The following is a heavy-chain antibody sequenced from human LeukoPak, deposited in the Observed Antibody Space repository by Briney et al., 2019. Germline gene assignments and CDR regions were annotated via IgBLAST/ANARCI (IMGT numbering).Heavy chain of an antibody. Sequence: GESLKISCQGSGYSFTSYWIAWVRQMPGKGLEWMGVIYPGDSDTTYSPSFQGQVTISADKSISTAYLQWSSLKASDTAMYYCARSILAGYYYYYGMDVWGQGTTVTVSS. CDR1: GYSFTSYW. V-gene: IGHV5-51*01. CDR2: IYPGDSDT. J-gene: IGHJ6*02. D-gene: IGHD6-13*01. CDR3: ARSILAGYYYYYGMDV.